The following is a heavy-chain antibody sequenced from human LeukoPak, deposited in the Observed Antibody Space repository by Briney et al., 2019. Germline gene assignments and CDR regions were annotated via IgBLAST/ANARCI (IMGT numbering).Heavy chain of an antibody. D-gene: IGHD3-22*01. CDR1: GFTFSSYS. CDR3: ARDRGSHDSSGYYYWDY. CDR2: ISSSSNYI. J-gene: IGHJ4*02. Sequence: GGSLRLSCAASGFTFSSYSMNWVRQAPGKGLEWVSSISSSSNYIYYADSVKGRFTISRDNAKNSLYLQMNSLRAEDTASYYCARDRGSHDSSGYYYWDYWGQGTLVTVSS. V-gene: IGHV3-21*04.